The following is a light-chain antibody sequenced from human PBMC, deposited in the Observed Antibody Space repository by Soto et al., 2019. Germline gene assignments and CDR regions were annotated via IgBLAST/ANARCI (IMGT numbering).Light chain of an antibody. CDR3: SSYTISSTLFV. CDR2: DVS. Sequence: QSVLTQPASVSGSTGQSITISCTGTSSDVGGYNYVSWYQQHPGKAPKLMIYDVSNRPSGVSNRFSGSKSGNTASLTISGLQAEDESDYYCSSYTISSTLFVFGTGTKVTVL. J-gene: IGLJ1*01. V-gene: IGLV2-14*01. CDR1: SSDVGGYNY.